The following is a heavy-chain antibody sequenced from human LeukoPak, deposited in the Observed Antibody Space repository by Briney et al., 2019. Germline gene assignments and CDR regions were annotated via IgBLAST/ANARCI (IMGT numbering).Heavy chain of an antibody. D-gene: IGHD1-26*01. V-gene: IGHV4-59*11. CDR3: ARDSGSSPTLDF. J-gene: IGHJ4*02. Sequence: PSDPLSLPCSVSGGPISNPFGSWTRHPPGKGLERNAYIYYTGNTKYNPSLKSRVTISVDTSKNQFALRLSSVTAADTAVYYCARDSGSSPTLDFWGRGTLVTVSS. CDR1: GGPISNPF. CDR2: IYYTGNT.